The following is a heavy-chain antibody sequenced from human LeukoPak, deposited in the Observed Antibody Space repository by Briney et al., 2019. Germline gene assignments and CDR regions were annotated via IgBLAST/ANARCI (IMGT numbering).Heavy chain of an antibody. V-gene: IGHV4-34*01. CDR1: GGSFSGYY. Sequence: SETLSLTCAVYGGSFSGYYWSWIRQPPGKGLEWIGEINHSGSTNYNPSLKSRVTISVDTSKNQFSLKLSSVTAADTAVYYCARAYRVGYYYYYCMDVWGKGTTVTVSS. CDR2: INHSGST. D-gene: IGHD5/OR15-5a*01. J-gene: IGHJ6*03. CDR3: ARAYRVGYYYYYCMDV.